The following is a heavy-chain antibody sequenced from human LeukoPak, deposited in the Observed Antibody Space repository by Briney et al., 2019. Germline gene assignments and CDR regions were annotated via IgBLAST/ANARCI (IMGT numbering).Heavy chain of an antibody. D-gene: IGHD1-14*01. V-gene: IGHV3-23*01. CDR3: ATAGPGPMARNRGGDY. Sequence: GGSLRLSCAASGFPFSSYAMSWVRQAPGKGLEWVSGLSSSFETPHYADSVKGRFTISRDNSKSTLFLQMNSLRPEDTAVYYCATAGPGPMARNRGGDYWGQGTLVTVSS. J-gene: IGHJ4*02. CDR2: LSSSFETP. CDR1: GFPFSSYA.